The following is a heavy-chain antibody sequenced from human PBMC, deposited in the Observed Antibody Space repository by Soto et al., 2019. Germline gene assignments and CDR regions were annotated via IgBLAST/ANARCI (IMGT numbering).Heavy chain of an antibody. CDR3: ARDNPLDFWSGYPGPFDY. CDR1: GFTFSSYG. J-gene: IGHJ4*02. V-gene: IGHV3-33*01. CDR2: IWYDGSNK. Sequence: GGSLRLSCAASGFTFSSYGMHWVRQAPGKGLEWVAVIWYDGSNKYYADSVKGRFTISRDNSKNTLYLQMNSLRAEDTAVYYCARDNPLDFWSGYPGPFDYWGQGTLVTVSS. D-gene: IGHD3-3*01.